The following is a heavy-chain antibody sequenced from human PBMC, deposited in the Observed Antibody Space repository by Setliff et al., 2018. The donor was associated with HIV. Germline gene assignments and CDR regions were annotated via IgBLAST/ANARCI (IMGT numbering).Heavy chain of an antibody. Sequence: GGSLRLSCAASGFSFNNYNMNWVRQAPGKGLEWISYISSSGSSIYYGDSVKGRFAISRDNAKNSLYLQMNSLRAEDTALYYCARIRGFCSGGSCYPYYYYAMDVWGQGTTVTVSS. J-gene: IGHJ6*02. D-gene: IGHD2-15*01. V-gene: IGHV3-48*04. CDR2: ISSSGSSI. CDR3: ARIRGFCSGGSCYPYYYYAMDV. CDR1: GFSFNNYN.